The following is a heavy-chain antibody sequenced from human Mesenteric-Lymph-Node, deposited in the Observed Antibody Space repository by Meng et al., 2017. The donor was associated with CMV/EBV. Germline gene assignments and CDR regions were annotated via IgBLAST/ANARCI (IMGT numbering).Heavy chain of an antibody. Sequence: QRETSGAGLVQPAETLTIPCTVSGDSIKNCTYYWTGIRKRPGKGLEWIGSVYQSGTTYYNPTIKGRLTISVDTSATLFSLRMTTVTAAGTATYYCARLGNYESDYSENWGQGTLVTVSS. J-gene: IGHJ4*02. D-gene: IGHD3-22*01. CDR2: VYQSGTT. CDR1: GDSIKNCTYY. CDR3: ARLGNYESDYSEN. V-gene: IGHV4-39*01.